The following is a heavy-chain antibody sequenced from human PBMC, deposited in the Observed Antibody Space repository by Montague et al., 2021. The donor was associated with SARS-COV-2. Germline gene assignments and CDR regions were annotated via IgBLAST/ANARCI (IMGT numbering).Heavy chain of an antibody. J-gene: IGHJ4*02. V-gene: IGHV3-74*01. CDR1: GFTFSSYR. D-gene: IGHD3-22*01. CDR2: ISSDGSRR. CDR3: ARDGEIVAVGYYFDS. Sequence: SLRLSCAASGFTFSSYRMYWVRQAPGKGLVWVSPISSDGSRRRYADSVKGRFTISRDNAKNTLYLQMNSLRAEDTAVYYCARDGEIVAVGYYFDSWGQGTLVTASS.